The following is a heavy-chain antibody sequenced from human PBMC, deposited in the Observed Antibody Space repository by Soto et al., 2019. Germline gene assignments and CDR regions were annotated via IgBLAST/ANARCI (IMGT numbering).Heavy chain of an antibody. CDR1: GDSISSYY. Sequence: QVQLQESGPGLVKPSETLSLTCTVSGDSISSYYWSWIRQPPGKGLEWIGYIYYSGSTNYNPSLTSRVTISVDTSKNQFSRKLSSVTAADTAVYYCARVSCSSTSCYFPWYFDLWGRGTLVTVSS. V-gene: IGHV4-59*01. J-gene: IGHJ2*01. CDR2: IYYSGST. D-gene: IGHD2-2*01. CDR3: ARVSCSSTSCYFPWYFDL.